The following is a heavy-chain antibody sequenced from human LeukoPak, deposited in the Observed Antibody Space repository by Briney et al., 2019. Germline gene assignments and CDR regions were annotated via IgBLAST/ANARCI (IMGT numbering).Heavy chain of an antibody. Sequence: GGSLRLSCAASGFTFSSYWIHWVRQAPGKGLVWVSGTNTDGSSTMYADSVKGRFTIARDNAKNTLYLQMNSLRAEDTAVYYCYGANAEHWGQGTLVTVSS. CDR2: TNTDGSST. V-gene: IGHV3-74*03. J-gene: IGHJ1*01. CDR1: GFTFSSYW. D-gene: IGHD4-23*01. CDR3: YGANAEH.